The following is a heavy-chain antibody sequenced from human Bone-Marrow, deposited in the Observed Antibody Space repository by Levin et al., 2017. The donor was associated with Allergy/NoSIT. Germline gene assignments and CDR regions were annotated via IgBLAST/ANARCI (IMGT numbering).Heavy chain of an antibody. CDR3: ARLGEGAQD. Sequence: SQTLSLTCTVSGGSISSSSYYWGWIRQPPGKGLEWIGSIYYSGSTYYNPSLKSRVTISVDTSKNQFSLKLSSVTAADTAVYYCARLGEGAQDWGQGTLVTVSS. J-gene: IGHJ4*02. CDR2: IYYSGST. V-gene: IGHV4-39*01. CDR1: GGSISSSSYY.